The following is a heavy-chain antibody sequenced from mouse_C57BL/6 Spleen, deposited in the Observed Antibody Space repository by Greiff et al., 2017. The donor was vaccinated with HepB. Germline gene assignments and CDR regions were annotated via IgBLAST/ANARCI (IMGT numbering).Heavy chain of an antibody. Sequence: EVMLVESEGGLVQPGSSMKLSCTASGFTFSDYYMAWVRQVPEKGLEWVANINYDGSSTYYLDSLKSRFIISRDNAKNILYLQMSSLKSEDTATYYCARVYGYSYYFDYWGQGTTLTVSS. J-gene: IGHJ2*01. CDR2: INYDGSST. CDR3: ARVYGYSYYFDY. CDR1: GFTFSDYY. V-gene: IGHV5-16*01. D-gene: IGHD2-2*01.